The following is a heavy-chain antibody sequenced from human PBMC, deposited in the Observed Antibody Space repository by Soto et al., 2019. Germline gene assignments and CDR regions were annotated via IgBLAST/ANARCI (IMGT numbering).Heavy chain of an antibody. CDR2: ISGSGGRV. D-gene: IGHD3-22*01. CDR3: AMTRLYDTGTNDYHRDALDI. J-gene: IGHJ3*02. Sequence: EVQLLESGGGMVEPRGSLKLSCAASGFSFGTYVMNWVRQAPGKGLEWVSGISGSGGRVYSADSVKGRFTISRDNSRNTLYLQMNSLRAEDTAIYYCAMTRLYDTGTNDYHRDALDIWGQGTRVTVSS. V-gene: IGHV3-23*01. CDR1: GFSFGTYV.